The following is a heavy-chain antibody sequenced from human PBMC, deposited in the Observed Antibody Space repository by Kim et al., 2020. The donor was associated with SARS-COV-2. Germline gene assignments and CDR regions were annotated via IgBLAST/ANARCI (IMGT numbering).Heavy chain of an antibody. Sequence: SETLSLTCTVSGGSISSSSYYWGWIRQPPGKGLEWIGSIYYSGSTYYNPSLKSRVTISVDTSKNQFSLKLSSVTAADTAVYYCARHPRAGFIAARPFYFDYWGQGHLVTVSS. D-gene: IGHD6-6*01. CDR1: GGSISSSSYY. CDR2: IYYSGST. V-gene: IGHV4-39*01. J-gene: IGHJ4*02. CDR3: ARHPRAGFIAARPFYFDY.